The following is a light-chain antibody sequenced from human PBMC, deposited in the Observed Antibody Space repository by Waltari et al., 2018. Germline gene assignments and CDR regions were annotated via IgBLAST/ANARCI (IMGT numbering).Light chain of an antibody. CDR2: DIS. CDR1: TSNIGTYY. V-gene: IGLV1-51*01. CDR3: ATWDNSLTEVV. J-gene: IGLJ2*01. Sequence: QSVLTQQPSVSEVPGQKVTISCSGGTSNIGTYYGSWYKHLTGAAPKLLIYDISNRPSGSPDRFSASVSGTSSTLGITGLQIGDEADYYCATWDNSLTEVVFGGGTKLTVL.